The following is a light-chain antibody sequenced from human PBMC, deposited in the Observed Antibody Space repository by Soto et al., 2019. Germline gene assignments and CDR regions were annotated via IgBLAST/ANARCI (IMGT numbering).Light chain of an antibody. J-gene: IGLJ1*01. CDR1: SSNIGADFD. Sequence: QSVLTQPPSVSGAPGQRITISCTGSSSNIGADFDVYWYQQLPGAAPKLLIYGSTNRPSGVPDRCSGSKSGTSASLAITGLQAEDEADYYCQSYDRSLTGVFGTGTKVTVL. CDR2: GST. CDR3: QSYDRSLTGV. V-gene: IGLV1-40*01.